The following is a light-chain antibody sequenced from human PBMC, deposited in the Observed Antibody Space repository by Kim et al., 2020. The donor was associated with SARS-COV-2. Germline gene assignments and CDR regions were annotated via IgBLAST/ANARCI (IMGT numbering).Light chain of an antibody. Sequence: CAAIGDRVTITWRASQSISGWLAWYQQKTGRAPKVLIYDVSTLQSGVPSRFSGSGSETEFTHTNSSLQPDDIATYYCQQYNNYWTFGQGTKVDIK. CDR1: QSISGW. J-gene: IGKJ1*01. V-gene: IGKV1-5*01. CDR3: QQYNNYWT. CDR2: DVS.